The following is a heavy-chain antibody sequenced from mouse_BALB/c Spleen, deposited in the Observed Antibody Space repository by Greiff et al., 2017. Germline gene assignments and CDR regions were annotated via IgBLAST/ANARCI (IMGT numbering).Heavy chain of an antibody. CDR2: IDPSDSET. Sequence: QVQLQQSGPQLVRPGASVKISCKASGYSFTSYWMHWVKQRPGQGLEWIGMIDPSDSETRLNQKFKDKATLTVDKSSSTAYMQLSSPTSEDSAVYYYARSSITTDTAWFAYWGQGTLVTVSA. D-gene: IGHD1-2*01. J-gene: IGHJ3*01. CDR1: GYSFTSYW. CDR3: ARSSITTDTAWFAY. V-gene: IGHV1S127*01.